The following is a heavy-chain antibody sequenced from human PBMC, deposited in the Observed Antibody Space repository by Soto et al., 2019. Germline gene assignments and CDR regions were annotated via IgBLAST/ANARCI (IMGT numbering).Heavy chain of an antibody. CDR3: AKDRRGYYGSGSLDY. CDR2: IGWNSGSV. CDR1: GFTYEDSA. D-gene: IGHD3-10*01. Sequence: EVQLVESGGGLVQPGGSLRLSCVGSGFTYEDSAMHWVRQVSGKGLEWVSGIGWNSGSVGYVDSVKGRFTISRDNAKNSLYLQMNSLRPEDTALYYCAKDRRGYYGSGSLDYCGLGTLVTVSS. V-gene: IGHV3-9*01. J-gene: IGHJ4*02.